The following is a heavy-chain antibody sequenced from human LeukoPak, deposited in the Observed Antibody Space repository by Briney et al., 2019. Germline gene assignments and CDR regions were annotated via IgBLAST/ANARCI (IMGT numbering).Heavy chain of an antibody. Sequence: SETLSLTCTVSGGSISSYYWSWIRQPPGKGLEWIGYIYSSGSTNYNPSVKSRVTISVDTSKNQFSLKLNSVTAADTAVYYCGRHQLYCLGASCYPDWFDPWARESWSPSPQ. CDR3: GRHQLYCLGASCYPDWFDP. V-gene: IGHV4-59*08. CDR2: IYSSGST. J-gene: IGHJ5*02. D-gene: IGHD2-15*01. CDR1: GGSISSYY.